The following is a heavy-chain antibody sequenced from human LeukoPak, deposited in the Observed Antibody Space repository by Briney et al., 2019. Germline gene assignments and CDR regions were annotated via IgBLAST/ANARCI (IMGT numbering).Heavy chain of an antibody. Sequence: GGSLRLSCAASGFTVNNNYMSWVRQAPGKGLEWVSVIYSDGGTFYADSVKGRFTISRDNSKNTLYLQMDSLGAEDTAVYYCARDSSGPAYWGQGTLVTVSS. J-gene: IGHJ4*02. D-gene: IGHD6-19*01. CDR1: GFTVNNNY. CDR3: ARDSSGPAY. CDR2: IYSDGGT. V-gene: IGHV3-53*01.